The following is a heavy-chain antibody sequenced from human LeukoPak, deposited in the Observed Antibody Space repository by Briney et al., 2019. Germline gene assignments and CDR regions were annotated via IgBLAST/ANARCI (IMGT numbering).Heavy chain of an antibody. CDR1: GFTFSTFA. J-gene: IGHJ4*02. V-gene: IGHV3-23*01. Sequence: GGSLRLSCAASGFTFSTFAMIWVRQPPGKGLEWVSSIFPSGGEIHYADSVRGRFTISRDNSKSTLSLQMNSMRAEDTAIYYCATYRQVLLPFESWGQGTLVTVSS. D-gene: IGHD2-8*02. CDR3: ATYRQVLLPFES. CDR2: IFPSGGEI.